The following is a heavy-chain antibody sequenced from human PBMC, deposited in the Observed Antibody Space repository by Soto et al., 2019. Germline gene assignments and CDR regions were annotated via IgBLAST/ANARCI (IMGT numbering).Heavy chain of an antibody. CDR2: ITWDGRRT. V-gene: IGHV3-43*01. CDR3: VKHLGGSQTSRYGLDV. CDR1: GFTFDDYI. D-gene: IGHD3-16*01. Sequence: GGSLRLSCVVSGFTFDDYIMHWVRQAPEKGLEWVSLITWDGRRTYYADSVKGRFTISRDNSKNSLFLQMSNLRTEDTALYHCVKHLGGSQTSRYGLDVWGQGTSVTGSS. J-gene: IGHJ6*02.